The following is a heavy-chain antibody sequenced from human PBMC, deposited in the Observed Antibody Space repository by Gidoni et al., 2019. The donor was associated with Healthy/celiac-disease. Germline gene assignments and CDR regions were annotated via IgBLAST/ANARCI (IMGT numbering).Heavy chain of an antibody. J-gene: IGHJ3*02. CDR2: ISGSGCST. Sequence: EVQLLESGGGLVQPGGSLRLSCAASGFPFSSYAMSWVRQAPGKGLEWVSAISGSGCSTYYADSVKGRFTISRDNSKNTLYLQMNSLRAEDTAVYYCAKVAGGDYYDSSGYYLSSAFDIWGQGTMVTVSS. D-gene: IGHD3-22*01. V-gene: IGHV3-23*01. CDR3: AKVAGGDYYDSSGYYLSSAFDI. CDR1: GFPFSSYA.